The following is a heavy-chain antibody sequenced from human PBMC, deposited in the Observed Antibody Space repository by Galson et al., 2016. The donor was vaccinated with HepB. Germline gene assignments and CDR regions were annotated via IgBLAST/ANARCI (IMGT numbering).Heavy chain of an antibody. CDR1: GDSVSSNSAA. J-gene: IGHJ6*02. D-gene: IGHD1/OR15-1a*01. CDR2: TYYRSKWYN. V-gene: IGHV6-1*01. CDR3: VEQRKGAPYGMDV. Sequence: CAISGDSVSSNSAAWNWIRQSPSRGLEWLGRTYYRSKWYNDYAVSVKSRLIVNPDTSKNQFSLQQNSVTPEDTAVYYCVEQRKGAPYGMDVWGQGTTVTVSS.